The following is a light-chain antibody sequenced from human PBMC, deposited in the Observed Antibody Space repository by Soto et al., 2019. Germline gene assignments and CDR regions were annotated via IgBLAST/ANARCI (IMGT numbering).Light chain of an antibody. J-gene: IGLJ3*02. CDR3: SSFTNSILV. CDR2: EVT. V-gene: IGLV2-14*01. Sequence: QSALTQPASVSGSPGQSITISCTGTTSDVGSHNFVSWYQQLPGKAPKLLIYEVTNRPSGTSNRFSGSKSGNTASLTISGLEDEAEADYSCSSFTNSILVFGGGTKVTVL. CDR1: TSDVGSHNF.